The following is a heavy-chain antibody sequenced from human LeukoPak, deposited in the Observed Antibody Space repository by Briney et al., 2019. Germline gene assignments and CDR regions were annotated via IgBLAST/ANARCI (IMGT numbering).Heavy chain of an antibody. CDR2: INPNSGGT. CDR3: ARDLLPTVTAGYFQH. CDR1: GYTFTCYY. J-gene: IGHJ1*01. V-gene: IGHV1-2*02. D-gene: IGHD4-17*01. Sequence: AAVKVSCKASGYTFTCYYMHWVRQAPGQGLEWMGWINPNSGGTNYAQKVQGRVTMTRDTSISTAYMELRRLRSDDTAVYYCARDLLPTVTAGYFQHWGQGPLVPVSS.